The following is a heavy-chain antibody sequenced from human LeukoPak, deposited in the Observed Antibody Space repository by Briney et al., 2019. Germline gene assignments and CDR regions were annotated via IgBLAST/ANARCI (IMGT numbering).Heavy chain of an antibody. CDR3: ARGAKRWLQLGSVYFDY. CDR2: INHSGST. Sequence: PSETLSLTCAVYGGSFSGYYWSWIRQPPGKGLEWIGEINHSGSTNYNPSLKSRVTISVDTSKNQFPLKLSSVTAADTAVYYCARGAKRWLQLGSVYFDYWGQGTLVTVSS. V-gene: IGHV4-34*01. J-gene: IGHJ4*02. CDR1: GGSFSGYY. D-gene: IGHD5-24*01.